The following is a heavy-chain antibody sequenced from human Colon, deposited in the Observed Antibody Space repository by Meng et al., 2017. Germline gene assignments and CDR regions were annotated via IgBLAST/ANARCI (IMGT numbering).Heavy chain of an antibody. CDR2: ISYDGSNK. J-gene: IGHJ4*02. CDR1: GFTFSSYA. CDR3: ARGSSIYYDFWSGYYNGAY. D-gene: IGHD3-3*01. V-gene: IGHV3-30*01. Sequence: GESLKISCAASGFTFSSYAMHWVRQAPGKGLEWVAVISYDGSNKYYADSVKGRFTISRDNSKHTLYLQMNSLRAEDTAVYYCARGSSIYYDFWSGYYNGAYWGQGNLVNGAS.